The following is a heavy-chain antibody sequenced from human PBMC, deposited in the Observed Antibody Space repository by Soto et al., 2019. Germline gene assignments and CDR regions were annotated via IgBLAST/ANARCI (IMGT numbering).Heavy chain of an antibody. Sequence: QVQLQQWGAGLLKPSETLSLTCAVYGGSFSDYYWTWIRQPPGKGLGWIGEINHSGSTNYNPSLKSRVTLSVHPSKNQFSLRLGSVPAADTSVYYCARGRVGATNWNWFDPGGQGTLVTVSS. CDR2: INHSGST. D-gene: IGHD1-26*01. CDR3: ARGRVGATNWNWFDP. J-gene: IGHJ5*02. V-gene: IGHV4-34*01. CDR1: GGSFSDYY.